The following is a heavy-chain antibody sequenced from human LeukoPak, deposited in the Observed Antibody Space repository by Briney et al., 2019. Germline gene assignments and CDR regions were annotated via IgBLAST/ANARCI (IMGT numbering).Heavy chain of an antibody. V-gene: IGHV3-74*01. CDR1: GFTFSSYW. CDR2: INSDGTGT. J-gene: IGHJ5*02. Sequence: GGSLRLSCAASGFTFSSYWMHWVRQSPGKELVWVSRINSDGTGTTYADSVKGRFTISRDNAKNTLYLQMNSLRAEDTAVYYCARAGGAAAGYNWFDPWGQGTLVTVSS. CDR3: ARAGGAAAGYNWFDP. D-gene: IGHD6-13*01.